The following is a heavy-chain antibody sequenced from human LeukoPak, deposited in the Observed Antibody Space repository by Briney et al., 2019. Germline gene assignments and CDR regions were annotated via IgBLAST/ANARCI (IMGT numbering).Heavy chain of an antibody. CDR1: GFTFSSYW. J-gene: IGHJ4*02. CDR3: ARDLGSGYYYNYFDY. V-gene: IGHV3-7*01. D-gene: IGHD3-22*01. Sequence: PGGSLRLSCAASGFTFSSYWMSWVRQAPGKGLEWVANIKQDGSEKYYVDSVKGRFTISRDNAKNSLYLQMNSLRAEDTAVYYCARDLGSGYYYNYFDYWGQGTLVTVSS. CDR2: IKQDGSEK.